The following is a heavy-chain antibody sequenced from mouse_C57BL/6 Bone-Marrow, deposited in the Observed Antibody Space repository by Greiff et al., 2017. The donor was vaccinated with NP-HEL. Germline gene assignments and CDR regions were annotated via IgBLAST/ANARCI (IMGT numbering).Heavy chain of an antibody. J-gene: IGHJ3*01. D-gene: IGHD2-4*01. Sequence: QVQLQQSGPGLVQPSQSLSITCTVSGFSLTSYGVHWVRQSPGKGLEWLGVIWRGGSTDYHAAFIYRLSICKDNANSQFVFKINSLQADDTAIYYCARNMIYYDYDSFAYWGQGTLVTVSA. CDR3: ARNMIYYDYDSFAY. CDR2: IWRGGST. CDR1: GFSLTSYG. V-gene: IGHV2-2*01.